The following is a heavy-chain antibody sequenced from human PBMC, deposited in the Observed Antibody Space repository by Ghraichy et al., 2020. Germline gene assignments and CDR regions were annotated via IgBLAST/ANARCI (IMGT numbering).Heavy chain of an antibody. D-gene: IGHD5-12*01. J-gene: IGHJ5*02. CDR2: IYHSGST. CDR3: ARGVVGYGTGNWFDP. Sequence: SETLSLTCTVSGYSISSGYYWGWIRQPPGKGLEWIGSIYHSGSTYYNPSLKSRLTISVDTSKNQLSLKLSSVTAADTAVYYCARGVVGYGTGNWFDPWGQGTLVTVSS. V-gene: IGHV4-38-2*02. CDR1: GYSISSGYY.